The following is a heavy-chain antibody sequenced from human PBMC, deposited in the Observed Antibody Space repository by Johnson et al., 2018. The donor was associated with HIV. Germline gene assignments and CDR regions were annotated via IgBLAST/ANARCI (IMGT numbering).Heavy chain of an antibody. V-gene: IGHV3-9*01. J-gene: IGHJ3*02. D-gene: IGHD5-24*01. CDR2: ISWNSGSI. CDR1: GFTFDDYA. CDR3: ARGRGWWLQLGGAFDI. Sequence: VQLVESGGGLVQPGRSLRLSCAASGFTFDDYAMHWVRQAPGKGLECVSGISWNSGSIGYADSVKGRFTISRDNSKNTLYLQMNSLRAEDTAIYYCARGRGWWLQLGGAFDIWGQGTMVTVSS.